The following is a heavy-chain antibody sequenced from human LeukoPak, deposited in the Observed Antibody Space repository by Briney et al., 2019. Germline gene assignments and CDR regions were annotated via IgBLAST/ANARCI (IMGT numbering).Heavy chain of an antibody. J-gene: IGHJ6*02. D-gene: IGHD3-22*01. CDR2: ISGSGGST. CDR1: GFTFSSYA. CDR3: AKDGHYYDSSGYYRRDTYYYGMDV. Sequence: GGSLRLSCAASGFTFSSYAMSWVRQAPGKGLEWVSAISGSGGSTYYADSVKGRFTISRDNSKNTLYLQMNSLRAEDTAVYYCAKDGHYYDSSGYYRRDTYYYGMDVWGQGTTVTVSS. V-gene: IGHV3-23*01.